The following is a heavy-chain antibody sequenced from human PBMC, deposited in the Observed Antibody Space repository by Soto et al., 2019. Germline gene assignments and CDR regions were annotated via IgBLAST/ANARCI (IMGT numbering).Heavy chain of an antibody. CDR2: ISYDGSNK. D-gene: IGHD3-22*01. Sequence: GGSLRLSCAASGFTFSSYGMHWVRQAPGKGLEWVAVISYDGSNKYYADSVKGRFTISRDNSKNTLYLQMNSLRAEDTAVYYCAKDLYYYDSSGYQFDYWGQGTLVTVSS. V-gene: IGHV3-30*18. CDR1: GFTFSSYG. CDR3: AKDLYYYDSSGYQFDY. J-gene: IGHJ4*02.